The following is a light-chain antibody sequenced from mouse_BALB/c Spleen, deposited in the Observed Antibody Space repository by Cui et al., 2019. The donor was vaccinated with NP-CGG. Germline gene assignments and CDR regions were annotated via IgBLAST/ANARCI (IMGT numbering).Light chain of an antibody. CDR3: ALWYSNHWV. Sequence: QAVVSKVTALTTCPGETVTLTCRSSTGAVTTSNYANWVQEKPDHLFTGLISGTNNRAPGIPARFSGSLIGDKAALTITGTQTEDEAMYFCALWYSNHWVFGGGTKLTVL. CDR1: TGAVTTSNY. CDR2: GTN. J-gene: IGLJ1*01. V-gene: IGLV1*01.